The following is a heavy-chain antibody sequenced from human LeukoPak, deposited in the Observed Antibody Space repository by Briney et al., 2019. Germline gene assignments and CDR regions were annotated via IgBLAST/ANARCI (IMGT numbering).Heavy chain of an antibody. J-gene: IGHJ4*02. CDR1: GYTFTSYD. Sequence: ASVKVSCKASGYTFTSYDINWVRQATGQGLEWMGIINPSGGSTSYAQKFQGRVTMTRDMSTSTVYMELNSLRSEDTAVYYCARVGWRAAAGTDMVYFDYWGQGTLVTVSS. CDR3: ARVGWRAAAGTDMVYFDY. D-gene: IGHD6-13*01. CDR2: INPSGGST. V-gene: IGHV1-46*01.